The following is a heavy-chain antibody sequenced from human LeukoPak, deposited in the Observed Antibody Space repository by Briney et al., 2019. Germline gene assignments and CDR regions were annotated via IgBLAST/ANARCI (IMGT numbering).Heavy chain of an antibody. Sequence: GGSLRLSCAASGFTFSSYAMSWVRQAPGKGLEWVSAISGSGGSTYYAASVKGRFTISRDNSKNTLYLQMNSLRAEDTAVYYCAKDRTSYYDFWSGGYYGMDVWGQGTTVTVSS. CDR3: AKDRTSYYDFWSGGYYGMDV. CDR2: ISGSGGST. J-gene: IGHJ6*02. V-gene: IGHV3-23*01. D-gene: IGHD3-3*01. CDR1: GFTFSSYA.